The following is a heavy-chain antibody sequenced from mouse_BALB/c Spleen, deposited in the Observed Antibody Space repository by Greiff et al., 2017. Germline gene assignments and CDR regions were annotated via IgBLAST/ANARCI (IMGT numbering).Heavy chain of an antibody. Sequence: VQLQQSGPELVKPGASVKIPCKASGYTFTDYNMDWVKQSHGKSLEWIGDINPNNGGTIYNQKFKGKATLTVDKSSSTAYMELRSPTSEDTAVYYCASITTVSYAMDYWGQGTSVTVSS. CDR2: INPNNGGT. D-gene: IGHD1-1*01. V-gene: IGHV1-18*01. CDR3: ASITTVSYAMDY. J-gene: IGHJ4*01. CDR1: GYTFTDYN.